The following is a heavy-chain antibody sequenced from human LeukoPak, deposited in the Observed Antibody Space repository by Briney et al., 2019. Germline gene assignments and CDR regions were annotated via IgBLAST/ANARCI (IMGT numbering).Heavy chain of an antibody. CDR2: IYHSGST. D-gene: IGHD2-2*02. Sequence: SQTLSLTCTVSGGSISSGGYYWSWIRQPPGKGLEWIGYIYHSGSTYYNPSLKSRVTISVDTSKNQFSLKLSSVTAADTAVYYCAREDCSSTSCYIDYWGQGTLVTVSS. V-gene: IGHV4-30-2*01. CDR3: AREDCSSTSCYIDY. CDR1: GGSISSGGYY. J-gene: IGHJ4*02.